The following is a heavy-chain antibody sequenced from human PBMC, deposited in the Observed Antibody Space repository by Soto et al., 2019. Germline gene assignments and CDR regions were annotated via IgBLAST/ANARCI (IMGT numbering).Heavy chain of an antibody. D-gene: IGHD2-8*01. CDR3: ARDTRIGPYCTNGVCPFDY. CDR1: GFTFSSYG. J-gene: IGHJ4*02. V-gene: IGHV3-33*01. CDR2: IWYDGSNK. Sequence: PGGALRLSCAESGFTFSSYGMHWVRQAPGKGLEWVAVIWYDGSNKYYADSVKGRFTISRDNSKDTLYLQMNSLRAEDTAVYYCARDTRIGPYCTNGVCPFDYWGQGTLVTVSS.